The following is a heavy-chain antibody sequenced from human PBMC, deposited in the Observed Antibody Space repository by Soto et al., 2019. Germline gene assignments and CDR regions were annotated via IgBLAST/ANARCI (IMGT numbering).Heavy chain of an antibody. CDR1: GYSVTSYW. V-gene: IGHV5-51*01. Sequence: GESLKISCKGSGYSVTSYWIGWVRQMPGKGLEWMGIIYPGDSDTRYSPSFQGQVTISADKSISTAYLQWSSLKASDTAMYYCARSGVDTAMVDAFDIWGQGTMVTVSS. CDR2: IYPGDSDT. CDR3: ARSGVDTAMVDAFDI. D-gene: IGHD5-18*01. J-gene: IGHJ3*02.